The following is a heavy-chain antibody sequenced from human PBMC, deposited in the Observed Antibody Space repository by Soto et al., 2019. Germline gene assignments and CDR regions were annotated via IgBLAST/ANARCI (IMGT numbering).Heavy chain of an antibody. CDR1: GFTFSTSG. D-gene: IGHD5-12*01. J-gene: IGHJ6*02. CDR2: ISYDGSDK. V-gene: IGHV3-30*18. Sequence: QVQLVESGGGVVQPGRSLRLSCAASGFTFSTSGIHWVRQAPAKGLEWVAVISYDGSDKYYADSVKGRFSISRDNSKNTLYLQMNSLRAEDTAVYYCAKDRGYSGSYGMDVWGQGTTVTVSS. CDR3: AKDRGYSGSYGMDV.